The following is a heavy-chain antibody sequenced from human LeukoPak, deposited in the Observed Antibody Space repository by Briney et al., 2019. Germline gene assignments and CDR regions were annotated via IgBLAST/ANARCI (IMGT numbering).Heavy chain of an antibody. CDR2: MNPNSGNT. J-gene: IGHJ6*02. Sequence: ASVKVSCKASGYTFTSYDISWVRQATGQGLEWMGWMNPNSGNTGYAQKFQGRVTMTRNTSISTAYMELSSLRSEDTAVYYCARAYITGTTFWFPYYYYGMDVWGQGTTVTVSS. V-gene: IGHV1-8*01. CDR3: ARAYITGTTFWFPYYYYGMDV. CDR1: GYTFTSYD. D-gene: IGHD1-20*01.